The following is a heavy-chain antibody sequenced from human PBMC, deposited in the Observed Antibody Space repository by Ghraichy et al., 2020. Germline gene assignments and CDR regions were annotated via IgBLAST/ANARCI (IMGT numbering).Heavy chain of an antibody. V-gene: IGHV4-38-2*02. D-gene: IGHD2-8*01. CDR1: GYSISSGYY. CDR3: ARPGVLQGFDY. CDR2: IYHSGST. J-gene: IGHJ4*02. Sequence: SETLSLTCTVSGYSISSGYYWGWIRQPPGKGLEWIGSIYHSGSTYYNPSLKSRVTISVDTSKNQFSLKLSSVTAADTAVYYCARPGVLQGFDYWGQGTLVTVSS.